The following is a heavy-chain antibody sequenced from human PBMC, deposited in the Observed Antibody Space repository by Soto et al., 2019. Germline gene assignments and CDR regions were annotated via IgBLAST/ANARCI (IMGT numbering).Heavy chain of an antibody. J-gene: IGHJ4*02. Sequence: PGGSLRLSCAASGFTFSSYSMNWVRQAPGKGLEWVSSISSSSSYIYYADSVKGRFTISRDNAKNSLYLQMNSLRAEDTAVYYCARDRRLGHCSGGSCYALWGQGTLVTVSS. V-gene: IGHV3-21*01. D-gene: IGHD2-15*01. CDR2: ISSSSSYI. CDR1: GFTFSSYS. CDR3: ARDRRLGHCSGGSCYAL.